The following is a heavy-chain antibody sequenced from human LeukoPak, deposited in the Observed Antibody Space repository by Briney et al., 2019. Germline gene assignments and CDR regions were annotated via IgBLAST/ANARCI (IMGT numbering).Heavy chain of an antibody. CDR1: GYTFTSYY. CDR2: INPSGGST. V-gene: IGHV1-46*01. CDR3: ARGESGYDPIDY. Sequence: ASVKVSCKASGYTFTSYYMHWVRQAPGQGLERMRIINPSGGSTSYAQKFQGRVTMTRDTSTSTVYMELSSLRSEDTAVYYCARGESGYDPIDYWGQGTLVTVSS. D-gene: IGHD5-12*01. J-gene: IGHJ4*02.